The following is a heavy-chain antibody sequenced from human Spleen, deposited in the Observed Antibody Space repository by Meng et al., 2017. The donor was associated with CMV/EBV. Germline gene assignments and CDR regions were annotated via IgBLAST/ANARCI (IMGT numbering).Heavy chain of an antibody. CDR3: ARDRVRISMVRGVKPDY. CDR1: GYTFTGYY. D-gene: IGHD3-10*01. Sequence: ASLQVSSKASGYTFTGYYINWVRQAPGQGLAWMGWINPNSGGTNSAPKFQGRVTMTRDTSISTAYMDLSGLIFDDTAVYYCARDRVRISMVRGVKPDYWGQGTLVTVSS. V-gene: IGHV1-2*02. CDR2: INPNSGGT. J-gene: IGHJ4*02.